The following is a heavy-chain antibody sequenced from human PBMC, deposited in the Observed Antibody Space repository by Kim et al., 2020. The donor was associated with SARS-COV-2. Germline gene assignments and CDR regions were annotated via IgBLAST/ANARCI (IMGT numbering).Heavy chain of an antibody. CDR1: GGSISAYY. J-gene: IGHJ2*01. D-gene: IGHD4-4*01. V-gene: IGHV4-59*01. CDR3: AMSQQSYWYFDL. Sequence: SETLSLTCNVSGGSISAYYWNWIRQSPGKGLEWIGYVYFSGSTNFNPSLKSRVTISVDTSKMHFSLKLSSVTPEDTAVYYCAMSQQSYWYFDLWGRGTLVTVSS. CDR2: VYFSGST.